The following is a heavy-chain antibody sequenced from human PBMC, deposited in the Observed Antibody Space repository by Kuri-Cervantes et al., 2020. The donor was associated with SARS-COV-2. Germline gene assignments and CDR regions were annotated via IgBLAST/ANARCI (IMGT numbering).Heavy chain of an antibody. D-gene: IGHD5-24*01. CDR3: ARIQGGRKQFDLPH. V-gene: IGHV4-59*12. J-gene: IGHJ4*02. CDR1: GGSISSYY. CDR2: IYYSGST. Sequence: GSLRLSCTVSGGSISSYYWSWIRQPPGKGLEWIGYIYYSGSTNYNPSLKSRVTISVDTSKNQFSLKLSSVTAADTAVYYCARIQGGRKQFDLPHWGQGTLVTVSS.